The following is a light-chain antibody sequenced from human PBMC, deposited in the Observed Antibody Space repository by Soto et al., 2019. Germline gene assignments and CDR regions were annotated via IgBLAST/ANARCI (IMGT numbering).Light chain of an antibody. V-gene: IGLV1-51*02. CDR3: GTCDHSLSGHWV. CDR1: SSNIGNNY. Sequence: QSVLTQPPSVSAAPGQKVSISCSGSSSNIGNNYVSWYQQLPGAAPKLLIYENDKRPSGIPDRFSGSKSGTSATLGITGLQTGDEADYYGGTCDHSLSGHWVFGGGTKVTVL. CDR2: END. J-gene: IGLJ3*02.